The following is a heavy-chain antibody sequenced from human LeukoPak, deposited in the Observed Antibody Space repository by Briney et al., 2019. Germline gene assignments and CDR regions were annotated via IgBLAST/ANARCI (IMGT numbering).Heavy chain of an antibody. CDR3: ARDDILTGYYYFDY. V-gene: IGHV3-48*03. J-gene: IGHJ4*02. Sequence: GGSLRLSCAASGFTFSSYEMNWVRQAPGKGLEWVSYISSSGSTIYYADSVKGRFTISRDNAKNSLYLQVNSLRAEDTAVYYCARDDILTGYYYFDYWGQGTLVTVSS. D-gene: IGHD3-9*01. CDR2: ISSSGSTI. CDR1: GFTFSSYE.